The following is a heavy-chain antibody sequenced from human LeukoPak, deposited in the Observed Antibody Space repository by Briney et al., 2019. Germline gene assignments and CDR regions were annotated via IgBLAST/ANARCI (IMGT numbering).Heavy chain of an antibody. D-gene: IGHD5-12*01. J-gene: IGHJ3*02. CDR1: GFTFSNNW. V-gene: IGHV3-7*03. CDR2: IKQDVTEK. Sequence: PGGSLRLSCAASGFTFSNNWMSWVRQVPGKGLEWVANIKQDVTEKYYVDSVKGRFTISRDNAKNSLYLQMNSLRAEDTAVYYCARGKATDIWGQGTMVTVSS. CDR3: ARGKATDI.